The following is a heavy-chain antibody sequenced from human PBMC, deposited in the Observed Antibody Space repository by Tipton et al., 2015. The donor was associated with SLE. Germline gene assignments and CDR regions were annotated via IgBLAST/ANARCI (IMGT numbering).Heavy chain of an antibody. CDR3: ATVNCSLGGCILDS. CDR2: IYYSGNT. V-gene: IGHV4-39*07. CDR1: GDSIDMNSHY. Sequence: TLSLTCTVSGDSIDMNSHYWGWIRQPPGKGLEWIGSIYYSGNTYHNPSLKSRVTISIDTSKNQFSLNLNSVTAADTAVYYCATVNCSLGGCILDSWGRGTLVTVSS. D-gene: IGHD2-15*01. J-gene: IGHJ4*02.